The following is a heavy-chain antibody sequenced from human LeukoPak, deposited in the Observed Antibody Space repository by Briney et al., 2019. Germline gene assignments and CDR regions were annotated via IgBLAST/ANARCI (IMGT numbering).Heavy chain of an antibody. V-gene: IGHV4-31*03. CDR3: ARDPGIRRSEMRFDY. J-gene: IGHJ4*02. CDR1: GGSISSGGYY. Sequence: KASETLSLTCTVSGGSISSGGYYWSWIRQHPGKGLEWIGYIYSSGTTYYNPSLKSRVTISVDTSKNQFSLKLSSVTAADTAVYYCARDPGIRRSEMRFDYWGQGTLVTVSS. D-gene: IGHD3-10*01. CDR2: IYSSGTT.